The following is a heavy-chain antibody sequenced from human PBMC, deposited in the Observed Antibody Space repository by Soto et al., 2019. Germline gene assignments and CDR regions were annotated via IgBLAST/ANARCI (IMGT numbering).Heavy chain of an antibody. CDR2: MGYNGFT. Sequence: SETLSLTCTISGGPMNNYYCSWFRQPRGQGLEWIGYMGYNGFTRYNPSLRSRVAISLDTAKNQFSLNLSSVTAADTVLYFCARQGFGELHGLVDVWGQGITVTVSS. CDR3: ARQGFGELHGLVDV. V-gene: IGHV4-59*08. CDR1: GGPMNNYY. D-gene: IGHD3-10*01. J-gene: IGHJ6*02.